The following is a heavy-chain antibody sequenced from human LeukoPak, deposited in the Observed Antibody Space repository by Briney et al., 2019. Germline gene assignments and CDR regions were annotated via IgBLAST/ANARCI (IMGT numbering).Heavy chain of an antibody. CDR3: ARGRRITFGGIIVPFDY. Sequence: PSETLSLTCTVSGGSISSSTYYWGWIRQPPGKGLEWLGSIYYSGHTYHNPSLKSRLTISVDTSKNQFSLKLSSVTAADTAVYYCARGRRITFGGIIVPFDYWGQGTVVTVSS. D-gene: IGHD3-16*02. J-gene: IGHJ4*02. CDR2: IYYSGHT. CDR1: GGSISSSTYY. V-gene: IGHV4-39*01.